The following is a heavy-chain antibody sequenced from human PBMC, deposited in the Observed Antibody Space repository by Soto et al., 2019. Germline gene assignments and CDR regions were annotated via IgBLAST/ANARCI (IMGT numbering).Heavy chain of an antibody. V-gene: IGHV3-43D*04. Sequence: EMQLVESGGIVVQPGGSLRLSCAASGFTFDDYAMWWVRQAPGKGLEWVSLINWDGDETYYADSVKGRFTISRDNTSHSVSLQMSSLRTEDTALYYCAKGATVTTHYQNYGVDVWGQGTTVNVS. CDR2: INWDGDET. CDR3: AKGATVTTHYQNYGVDV. J-gene: IGHJ6*02. CDR1: GFTFDDYA. D-gene: IGHD4-17*01.